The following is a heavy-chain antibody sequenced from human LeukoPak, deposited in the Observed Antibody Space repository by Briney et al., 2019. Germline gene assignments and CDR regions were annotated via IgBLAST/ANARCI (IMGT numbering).Heavy chain of an antibody. CDR2: IIPIFGTA. V-gene: IGHV1-69*06. D-gene: IGHD6-13*01. CDR3: ARESMAAAGRNWFDP. J-gene: IGHJ5*02. CDR1: GYTFTSYG. Sequence: SVKVSCKASGYTFTSYGISWVRQAPGQGLEWMGGIIPIFGTANYAQKFQGRVTITADKSTSTAYMELSSLRSEDTAVYYCARESMAAAGRNWFDPWGQGTLVTVSS.